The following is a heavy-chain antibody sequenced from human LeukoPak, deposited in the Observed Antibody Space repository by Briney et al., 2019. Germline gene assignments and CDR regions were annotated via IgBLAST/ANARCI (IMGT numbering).Heavy chain of an antibody. J-gene: IGHJ5*02. Sequence: GGSLRLSCAASGFTFSSYEMNWVRQAPGKGLEWVSYISSSGSTMYYADSVKGRFTISRDNAKNSLYLQMNSLRAEDTAVYYCAREGIAVAGNWFDPWGQGTLVTVSS. V-gene: IGHV3-48*03. D-gene: IGHD6-19*01. CDR1: GFTFSSYE. CDR2: ISSSGSTM. CDR3: AREGIAVAGNWFDP.